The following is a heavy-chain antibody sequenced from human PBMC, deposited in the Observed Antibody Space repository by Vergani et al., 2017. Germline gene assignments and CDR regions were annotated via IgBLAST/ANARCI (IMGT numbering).Heavy chain of an antibody. CDR2: IIPIFGTA. V-gene: IGHV1-69*13. D-gene: IGHD6-13*01. CDR3: ARDRDSSSHLDY. Sequence: QVQLVQSGAEVKKPGASVKVSCTASGGTLSSYAISWVRQAPGQGLEWMGGIIPIFGTANYAQKCQGRVKITADESTSTAYMELSCLRSEATVVYYCARDRDSSSHLDYWGQGTLVTVSS. J-gene: IGHJ4*02. CDR1: GGTLSSYA.